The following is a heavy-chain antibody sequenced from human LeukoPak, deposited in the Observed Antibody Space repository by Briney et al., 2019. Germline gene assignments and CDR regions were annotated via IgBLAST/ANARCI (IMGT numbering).Heavy chain of an antibody. CDR2: ISGSGGRT. CDR3: AKAGRGGAITMVRGVKGDYYYMDV. D-gene: IGHD3-10*01. Sequence: GGTLRLSCAASGFTFSSYGMSWVRQAPGKGLEWVSGISGSGGRTYYADSVKGRFTISRDNSKNTLYLQMNSLRAGDTAVYYGAKAGRGGAITMVRGVKGDYYYMDVWGKGTTVTISS. CDR1: GFTFSSYG. V-gene: IGHV3-23*01. J-gene: IGHJ6*03.